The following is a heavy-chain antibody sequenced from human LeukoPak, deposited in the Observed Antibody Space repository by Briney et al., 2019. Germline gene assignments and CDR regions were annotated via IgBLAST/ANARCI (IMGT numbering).Heavy chain of an antibody. CDR2: INPNSGGT. CDR3: ARGKTYYDFWSGYPTFDY. D-gene: IGHD3-3*01. Sequence: ASVKVSCKASGYIFTDYYMHWVRQAPGQELGWMGWINPNSGGTNYAQKFQGRVTMTRDTSISTAYMELSRLRSDDTAVYYCARGKTYYDFWSGYPTFDYWGQGTLVTVSS. V-gene: IGHV1-2*02. CDR1: GYIFTDYY. J-gene: IGHJ4*02.